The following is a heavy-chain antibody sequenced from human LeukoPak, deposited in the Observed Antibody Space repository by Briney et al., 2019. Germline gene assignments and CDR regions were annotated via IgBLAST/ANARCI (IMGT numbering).Heavy chain of an antibody. V-gene: IGHV4-34*01. J-gene: IGHJ4*02. CDR1: GGSFSVYY. D-gene: IGHD2-2*01. CDR2: INHSGST. Sequence: SETLSLTCAVYGGSFSVYYWSWIRQPPGKGLEWIGEINHSGSTNYNPSLKSRVTISVDTSKNQFSLKLSSVTAADTAVYYCARGQCSSTSCYVVSGYYFDYWGQGTLVTVSS. CDR3: ARGQCSSTSCYVVSGYYFDY.